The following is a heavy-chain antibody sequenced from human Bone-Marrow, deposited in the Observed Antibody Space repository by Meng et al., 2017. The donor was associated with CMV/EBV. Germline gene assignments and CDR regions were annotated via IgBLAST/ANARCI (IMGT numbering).Heavy chain of an antibody. Sequence: ASVKVSCKASGYTFTAHYFHWVRQAPGQGLEWMGWMNPYSGDTDYAQKFHGRVTLTRDTSISTAFMELSSLESDDTAVYYCARGIKGSSYYGSSGYYHFHYWGQGTPVTVSS. D-gene: IGHD3-22*01. J-gene: IGHJ4*02. V-gene: IGHV1-8*02. CDR2: MNPYSGDT. CDR1: GYTFTAHY. CDR3: ARGIKGSSYYGSSGYYHFHY.